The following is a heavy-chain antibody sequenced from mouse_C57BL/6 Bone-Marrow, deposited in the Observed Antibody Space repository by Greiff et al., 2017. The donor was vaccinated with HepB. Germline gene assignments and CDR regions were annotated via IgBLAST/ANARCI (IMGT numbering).Heavy chain of an antibody. CDR3: ARGRITTVVASYWYFDV. J-gene: IGHJ1*03. CDR1: GYTFTSYW. V-gene: IGHV1-53*01. Sequence: QVQLQQSGTELVKPGASVKLSCKASGYTFTSYWMHWVKQRPGQGLEWIGNINPSNGGTNYNEKFKSKATLTVDKSSSTAYMQLSSLTSEDSAVYYCARGRITTVVASYWYFDVWGTGTTVTVSS. CDR2: INPSNGGT. D-gene: IGHD1-1*01.